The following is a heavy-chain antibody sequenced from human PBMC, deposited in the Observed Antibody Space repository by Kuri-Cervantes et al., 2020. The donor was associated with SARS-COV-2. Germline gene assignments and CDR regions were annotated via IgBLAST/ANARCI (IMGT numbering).Heavy chain of an antibody. D-gene: IGHD6-25*01. J-gene: IGHJ4*02. Sequence: GESLKISCAASGFTFSSYAMHWVRQAPGKGLEWVAVISYDGSNEYYADSVKGRFTISRDNSKNTLYLQMNSLRAEDTAVYYCARQGGRAVYFDYWGQGTLVTVSS. CDR3: ARQGGRAVYFDY. V-gene: IGHV3-30-3*01. CDR2: ISYDGSNE. CDR1: GFTFSSYA.